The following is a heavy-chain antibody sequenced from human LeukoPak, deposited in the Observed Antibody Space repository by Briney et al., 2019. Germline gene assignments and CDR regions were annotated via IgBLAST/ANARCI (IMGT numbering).Heavy chain of an antibody. CDR1: GGSISSSSYY. V-gene: IGHV4-39*07. J-gene: IGHJ4*02. CDR3: ARAGTAVAGTRFDY. CDR2: IYYSGST. Sequence: SETLSLTCTVSGGSISSSSYYWGWIRQPPGKGLEWIGSIYYSGSTYYNPSLKSRVTMSVDTSKNQFSLKLSSVTAADTAVYYCARAGTAVAGTRFDYWGQGTLVTVSS. D-gene: IGHD6-19*01.